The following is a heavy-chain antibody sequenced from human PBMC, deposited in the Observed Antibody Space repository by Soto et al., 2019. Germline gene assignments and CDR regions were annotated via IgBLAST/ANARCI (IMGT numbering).Heavy chain of an antibody. CDR3: ARGPDYDFWSPWFDP. J-gene: IGHJ5*02. CDR1: GFTFSSYW. CDR2: IKQDGSEK. Sequence: GGSLRLSCAASGFTFSSYWMSWVRQAPGKWLEWVANIKQDGSEKYYVDYVKGRFTISRDNAKNSLYLQMNSLRAEDTALYYCARGPDYDFWSPWFDPWGQGTLVTVSS. D-gene: IGHD3-3*01. V-gene: IGHV3-7*01.